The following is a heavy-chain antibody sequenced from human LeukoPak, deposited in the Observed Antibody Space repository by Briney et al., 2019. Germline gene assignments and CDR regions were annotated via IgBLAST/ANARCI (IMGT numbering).Heavy chain of an antibody. D-gene: IGHD2-2*03. CDR1: GGSFSGYY. J-gene: IGHJ6*03. CDR2: INHSGST. Sequence: SETLSLTCAVYGGSFSGYYWSWIRQPPGKGLEWIGEINHSGSTNYNPSLKSRVTISVDTSKNQFSLKLSFVTAADTAVYYCARDGYERGDDTDYMDVWGKGTTVTVSS. CDR3: ARDGYERGDDTDYMDV. V-gene: IGHV4-34*01.